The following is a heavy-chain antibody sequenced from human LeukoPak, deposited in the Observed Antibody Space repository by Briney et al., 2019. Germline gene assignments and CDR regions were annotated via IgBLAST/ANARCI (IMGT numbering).Heavy chain of an antibody. CDR2: ISASGDST. V-gene: IGHV3-23*01. D-gene: IGHD3-3*01. CDR1: GFTFSSYA. CDR3: AKESTTYYDFWSVTIKEIDY. Sequence: GGSLRLSCAASGFTFSSYAMSWVRQAPGKGLEWVSAISASGDSTYYADSVKGRFTISRDNSKNTLYLQMNSLRAEDTAVYYCAKESTTYYDFWSVTIKEIDYWGQGTLVTVSS. J-gene: IGHJ4*02.